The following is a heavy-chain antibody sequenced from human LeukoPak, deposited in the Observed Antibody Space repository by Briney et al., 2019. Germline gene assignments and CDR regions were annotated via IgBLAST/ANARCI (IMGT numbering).Heavy chain of an antibody. D-gene: IGHD3-10*01. V-gene: IGHV3-33*06. CDR2: IWYDGSNK. J-gene: IGHJ4*02. Sequence: PGGSLRLSCAASGFTFSSYGMHWVRRAPGKGLEWVAVIWYDGSNKYYADSVKGRFTISRDNSKNTLYLQMNSLRAEDTAVYYCAKDSAITMAHYFDYWGQGTLVTVSS. CDR1: GFTFSSYG. CDR3: AKDSAITMAHYFDY.